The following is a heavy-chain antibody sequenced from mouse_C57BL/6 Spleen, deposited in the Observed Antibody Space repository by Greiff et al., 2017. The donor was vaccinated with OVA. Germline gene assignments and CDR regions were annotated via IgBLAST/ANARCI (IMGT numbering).Heavy chain of an antibody. Sequence: ESGAELVRPGASVTLSCKASGYTFTDYEMHWVKQTPVHGLEWIGAIDPETGGTAYNQKFKGKAILTADKSSSTAYMELRSLTSEDSAVYYCTRWAYGSSYYAMDYWGQGTSVTVSS. V-gene: IGHV1-15*01. D-gene: IGHD1-1*01. J-gene: IGHJ4*01. CDR1: GYTFTDYE. CDR3: TRWAYGSSYYAMDY. CDR2: IDPETGGT.